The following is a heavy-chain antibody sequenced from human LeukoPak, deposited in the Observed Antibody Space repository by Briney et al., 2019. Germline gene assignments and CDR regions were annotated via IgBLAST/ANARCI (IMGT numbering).Heavy chain of an antibody. Sequence: SETLSLTCTVSGGSISSGDYYWSWIRQPPGKGLEWIGYIYYSGSTYYNPSLKSRVTISVDTSKNQFSLKLSSVTAADTAVYYCARSVDIVVVPAASPAGAFDIWGQGTMVTVSS. J-gene: IGHJ3*02. D-gene: IGHD2-2*03. CDR2: IYYSGST. CDR1: GGSISSGDYY. V-gene: IGHV4-30-4*01. CDR3: ARSVDIVVVPAASPAGAFDI.